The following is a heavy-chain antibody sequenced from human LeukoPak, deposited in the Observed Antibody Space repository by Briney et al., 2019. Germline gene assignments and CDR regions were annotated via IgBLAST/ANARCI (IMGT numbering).Heavy chain of an antibody. CDR2: MNPNSANT. CDR3: ARRIAAAGKGNWFDF. D-gene: IGHD6-13*01. CDR1: GYTFTSYD. Sequence: GASVKVSCKASGYTFTSYDINWVRQATGQGLEWMGWMNPNSANTGYAQKFQGRVTMTRNTSLTTAYMELSSLRSEDTAVYYCARRIAAAGKGNWFDFWGQGTLVTVSS. V-gene: IGHV1-8*01. J-gene: IGHJ5*01.